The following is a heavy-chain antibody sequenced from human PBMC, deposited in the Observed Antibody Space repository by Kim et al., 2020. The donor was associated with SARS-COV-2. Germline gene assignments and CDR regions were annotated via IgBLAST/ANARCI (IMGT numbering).Heavy chain of an antibody. Sequence: GGSLRLSCAASGITFRNYDMTWVRQAPGKGLEWVSSITGTGGGTYYADSGKGRFTISRDNSNKTLFLQMNSLRPDDTAVYYCAKDTMAVTAGIGYYFGMYVWGQGTTGTVSS. CDR3: AKDTMAVTAGIGYYFGMYV. J-gene: IGHJ6*02. V-gene: IGHV3-23*01. D-gene: IGHD2-21*02. CDR2: ITGTGGGT. CDR1: GITFRNYD.